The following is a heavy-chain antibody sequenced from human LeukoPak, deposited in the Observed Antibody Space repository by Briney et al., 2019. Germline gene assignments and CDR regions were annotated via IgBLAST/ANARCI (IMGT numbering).Heavy chain of an antibody. V-gene: IGHV3-9*01. CDR1: GFTFDDFA. CDR3: AKSSRYYYYGMDV. CDR2: ISWNGDNI. D-gene: IGHD6-13*01. J-gene: IGHJ6*02. Sequence: PGRSLRLSCVASGFTFDDFAMHWVRQAPGKGLEWVSGISWNGDNIDYADSVKGRFTISRDDAKNSLYLQMNSLRVEDTALYYCAKSSRYYYYGMDVWGQGTTVTVSS.